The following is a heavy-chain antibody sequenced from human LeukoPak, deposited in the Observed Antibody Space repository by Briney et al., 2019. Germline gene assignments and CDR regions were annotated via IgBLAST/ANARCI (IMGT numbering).Heavy chain of an antibody. CDR2: INHSGST. D-gene: IGHD3-10*01. CDR3: ARVGITMVRGARSHFDY. CDR1: GGSFSGYY. Sequence: PSETLSLTCAVYGGSFSGYYWSWLRQPPGKGVEGIGEINHSGSTNYNPSLRSRGTISVDTSKNQFSLKLSSVTAADTAVYYCARVGITMVRGARSHFDYWGQGTLVTVSS. V-gene: IGHV4-34*01. J-gene: IGHJ4*02.